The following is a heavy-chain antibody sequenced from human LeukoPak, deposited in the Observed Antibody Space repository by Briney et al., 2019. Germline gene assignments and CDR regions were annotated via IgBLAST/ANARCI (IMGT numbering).Heavy chain of an antibody. V-gene: IGHV3-74*01. D-gene: IGHD6-19*01. CDR3: AGSRGPNWFDP. CDR2: INSDGSGT. J-gene: IGHJ5*02. Sequence: GGSLRLSCAVSGVTVSSNHMSWVRQAPGKGLVWVTRINSDGSGTNYADSVKGRFTISRDNAKNTLYLQMNSLRAEDTAVYYCAGSRGPNWFDPWGQGTLVTVSS. CDR1: GVTVSSNH.